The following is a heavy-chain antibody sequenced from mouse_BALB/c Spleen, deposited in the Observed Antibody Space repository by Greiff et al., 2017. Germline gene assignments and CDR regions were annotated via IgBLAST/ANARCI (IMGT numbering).Heavy chain of an antibody. CDR2: ISSGSSTI. CDR1: GFTFSSFG. Sequence: EVKLVESGGGLVQPGGSRKLSCAASGFTFSSFGMHWVRQAPEKGLEWVAYISSGSSTIYYADTVKGRFTISRDNPKNTLFLQMTSLRSEDTAMYYCARPYYGNPAWFAYWGQGTLVTVSA. CDR3: ARPYYGNPAWFAY. J-gene: IGHJ3*01. D-gene: IGHD2-10*01. V-gene: IGHV5-17*02.